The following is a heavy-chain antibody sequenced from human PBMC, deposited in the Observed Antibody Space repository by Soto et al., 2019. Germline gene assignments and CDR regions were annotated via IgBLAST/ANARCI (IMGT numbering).Heavy chain of an antibody. D-gene: IGHD6-6*01. J-gene: IGHJ4*02. V-gene: IGHV3-23*01. CDR3: ARELDVAARPGSQRLDH. CDR1: GFTFSSYG. CDR2: SSATGAGT. Sequence: EVQLLESGGGLVQPGGSLRLSCAASGFTFSSYGMTWVRQAPGKGLEWVSFSSATGAGTYYADSVKGRFTISRDNSKNTLYLQMTSLRADDTAVYYCARELDVAARPGSQRLDHWGQGTLVIVSS.